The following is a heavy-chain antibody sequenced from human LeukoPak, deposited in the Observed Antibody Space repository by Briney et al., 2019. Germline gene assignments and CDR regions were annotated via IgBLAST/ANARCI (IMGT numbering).Heavy chain of an antibody. CDR3: ARDDGQGGPFDY. D-gene: IGHD3-16*01. Sequence: GGSLRLSCAVSGFTVSSNYMNWVRQAPGKGLEWVSITHSGSSTYYADSVKGRFTISRDNSKNILFLQMNSLRVDDTAVYYCARDDGQGGPFDYWGQGTLVTVSS. V-gene: IGHV3-53*01. CDR1: GFTVSSNY. CDR2: THSGSST. J-gene: IGHJ4*02.